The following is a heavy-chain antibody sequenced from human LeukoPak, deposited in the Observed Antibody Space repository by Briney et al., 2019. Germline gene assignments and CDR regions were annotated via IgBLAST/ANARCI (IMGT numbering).Heavy chain of an antibody. CDR1: GYTFTSYA. V-gene: IGHV1-3*01. J-gene: IGHJ4*02. Sequence: GASVMVSCKASGYTFTSYAMHWVRQAPGQRLEWMGWINAGNGNTKYSQKFQGRVTITRDTSASTAYMELSSLRSEDTAVYYCARDRPPGLGTVDYWGQGTLVTVSS. CDR3: ARDRPPGLGTVDY. D-gene: IGHD1-14*01. CDR2: INAGNGNT.